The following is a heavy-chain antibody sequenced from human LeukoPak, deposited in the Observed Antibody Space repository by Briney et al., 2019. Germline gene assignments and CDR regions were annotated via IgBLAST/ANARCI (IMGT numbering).Heavy chain of an antibody. V-gene: IGHV4-4*07. Sequence: PSETLSLTCTVSGGSISSYYWSWILQPAGKGLEWIGRIYTSGSTNYNPSLKSRVTMSVDTSKNQFSLKLSSVTAADTAVYYCARALRGEDSSGWYGGHYYYYYMDVWGKGITVTISS. CDR1: GGSISSYY. J-gene: IGHJ6*03. D-gene: IGHD6-19*01. CDR3: ARALRGEDSSGWYGGHYYYYYMDV. CDR2: IYTSGST.